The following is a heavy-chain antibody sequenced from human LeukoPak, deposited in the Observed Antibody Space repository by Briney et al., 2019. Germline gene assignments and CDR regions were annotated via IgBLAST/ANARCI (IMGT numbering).Heavy chain of an antibody. D-gene: IGHD3-9*01. V-gene: IGHV3-23*01. CDR2: RTHSGGST. CDR3: AKVGFLTGSFDS. Sequence: GSLLLSCAGAGFSFSTYVLSWVRPAPGKGLEWVSSRTHSGGSTYYSESAKGRFTISRDNSKNTLFLHMNSLRVEDTAVYFCAKVGFLTGSFDSWGQGTLVSVSS. CDR1: GFSFSTYV. J-gene: IGHJ4*02.